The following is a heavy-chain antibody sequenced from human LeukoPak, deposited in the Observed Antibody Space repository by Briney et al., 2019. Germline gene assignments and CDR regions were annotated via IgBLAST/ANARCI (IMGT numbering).Heavy chain of an antibody. D-gene: IGHD1-26*01. CDR3: ASSLIIVGATGDDY. CDR2: MNPNSGNT. V-gene: IGHV1-8*01. Sequence: GASVKVSCKASGYTFTSYDINWVRQATGQGLEWMGWMNPNSGNTGYAQKFQGRVTMTRNTSISTAHMELSSLRSEDTAVYYCASSLIIVGATGDDYWGQGTLVTVSS. CDR1: GYTFTSYD. J-gene: IGHJ4*02.